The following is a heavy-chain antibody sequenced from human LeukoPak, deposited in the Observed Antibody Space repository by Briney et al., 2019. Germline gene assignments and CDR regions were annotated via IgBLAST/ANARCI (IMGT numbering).Heavy chain of an antibody. CDR3: ASYLVVAATRAGGGAFDI. Sequence: PSETPSLTCTVSGGSISSYYWSWIRQPPGKGLEWIGYIYYSGSTNYNPSLKSRVTISVDTSKNQFSLKLSSVTAADTAVYYCASYLVVAATRAGGGAFDIWGQGTMVTVSS. CDR1: GGSISSYY. J-gene: IGHJ3*02. V-gene: IGHV4-59*01. D-gene: IGHD2-15*01. CDR2: IYYSGST.